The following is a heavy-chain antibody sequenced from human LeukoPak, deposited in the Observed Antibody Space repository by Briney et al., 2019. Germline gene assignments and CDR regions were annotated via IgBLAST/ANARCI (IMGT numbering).Heavy chain of an antibody. V-gene: IGHV3-53*01. J-gene: IGHJ4*02. Sequence: GGSLRLSCTVSGFPVSINSMSWVRQAPGKGLEWVSFIYSGGNTHYSDSVKGRSTISRDNSKNTLYLQMNSLRAEDTAVYYCARRAGEYSHPYDYWGQGTLVTVSS. CDR2: IYSGGNT. CDR1: GFPVSINS. CDR3: ARRAGEYSHPYDY. D-gene: IGHD4-17*01.